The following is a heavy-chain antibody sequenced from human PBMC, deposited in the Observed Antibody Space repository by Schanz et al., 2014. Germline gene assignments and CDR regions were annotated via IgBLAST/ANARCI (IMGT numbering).Heavy chain of an antibody. CDR1: GGTFNSYT. CDR2: IIPILGIA. D-gene: IGHD2-2*01. J-gene: IGHJ3*02. Sequence: QVQLVQSGAEVKKPGSSMKVSCKASGGTFNSYTINWVRQAPGQGLEWMGRIIPILGIANYAQNFQGRVTITADKSTSTAYMELTSLRYEDTALYYCARGTMPGTFDIWGQGTMVTVSS. V-gene: IGHV1-69*02. CDR3: ARGTMPGTFDI.